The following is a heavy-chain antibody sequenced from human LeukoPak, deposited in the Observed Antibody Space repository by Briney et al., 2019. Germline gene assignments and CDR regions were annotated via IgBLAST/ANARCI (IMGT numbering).Heavy chain of an antibody. D-gene: IGHD6-19*01. CDR3: ARDRAGIAVAGIDY. CDR2: ISSSSSYI. CDR1: GFAFSSYS. V-gene: IGHV3-21*01. J-gene: IGHJ4*02. Sequence: PGGSLRLSCAASGFAFSSYSMNWVRQAPGKGLEWVSSISSSSSYIYYADSVKGRFTISGDNAKNSLYLQMNSLRAEDTAVYYCARDRAGIAVAGIDYWGQGTLVTVSS.